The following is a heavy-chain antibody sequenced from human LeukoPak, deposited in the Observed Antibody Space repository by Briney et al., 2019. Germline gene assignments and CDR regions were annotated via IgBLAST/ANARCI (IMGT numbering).Heavy chain of an antibody. V-gene: IGHV3-21*01. CDR3: ARASGYGTNWFDP. J-gene: IGHJ5*02. D-gene: IGHD5-12*01. Sequence: GSLRLSCAASGFTFSSYSMNWVRQAPGKGLEWVSSISSSSSYIYYADSVKGRFTISRDNAKNSLYLRMNSLRAEDTAVYYCARASGYGTNWFDPWGQGTLVTVSS. CDR2: ISSSSSYI. CDR1: GFTFSSYS.